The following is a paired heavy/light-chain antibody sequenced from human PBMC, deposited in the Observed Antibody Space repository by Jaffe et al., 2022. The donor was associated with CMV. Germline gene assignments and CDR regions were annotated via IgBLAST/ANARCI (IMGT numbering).Heavy chain of an antibody. CDR2: VYYTGTT. CDR1: GGSISSYY. V-gene: IGHV4-59*12. J-gene: IGHJ6*03. D-gene: IGHD3-10*01. Sequence: QVQLQESGPGRLKPLETLSLTCAVSGGSISSYYWAWIRQTPGKGLEWIGYVYYTGTTNYNPSLESRISMSLETSKRQFSLRMTSVSAADTAIYYCARGESMVRGTTLYFYMDVWGTGTTVIVS. CDR3: ARGESMVRGTTLYFYMDV.
Light chain of an antibody. CDR2: GEN. CDR3: NSRDTTSLHVL. Sequence: SSELTQDPAVSVALGQTVRITCQGDSLRSYFATWYQQKPGQAPKLVIYGENNRPSGIPDRFSGSGSGNTASLTITGAQAEDEADYYCNSRDTTSLHVLFGGGTKLTVL. V-gene: IGLV3-19*01. CDR1: SLRSYF. J-gene: IGLJ2*01.